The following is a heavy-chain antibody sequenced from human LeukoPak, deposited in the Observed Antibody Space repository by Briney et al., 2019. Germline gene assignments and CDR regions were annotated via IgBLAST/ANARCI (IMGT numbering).Heavy chain of an antibody. CDR2: ISGSSGST. J-gene: IGHJ4*02. D-gene: IGHD2-2*01. V-gene: IGHV3-23*01. CDR3: AKVRASHYVVPAAAVD. Sequence: GGSLRLSCAASGFTFSSYAMSWVRQAPGKGLEWVSAISGSSGSTYYADSVKGRFTISRDNSKNTLYLQMNSLRAEDTAVYYCAKVRASHYVVPAAAVDWGQGTLVTVSS. CDR1: GFTFSSYA.